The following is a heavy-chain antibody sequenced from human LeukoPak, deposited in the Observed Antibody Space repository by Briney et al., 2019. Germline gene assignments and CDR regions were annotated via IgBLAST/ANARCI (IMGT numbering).Heavy chain of an antibody. J-gene: IGHJ4*02. CDR1: GFIVSSNY. D-gene: IGHD3-3*01. CDR3: SRIWSAHDNS. CDR2: LYTDGRT. V-gene: IGHV3-66*01. Sequence: GGSLRLSCAATGFIVSSNYMNWVRQAPGKGLEWVSTLYTDGRTFYADSVKGRFTFSRDSSKNTVYLQLNSLRAEDTAVYYCSRIWSAHDNSWGQGALVTVSS.